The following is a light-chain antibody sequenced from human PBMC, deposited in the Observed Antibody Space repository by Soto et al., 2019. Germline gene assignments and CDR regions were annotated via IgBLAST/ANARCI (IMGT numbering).Light chain of an antibody. V-gene: IGKV3-15*01. Sequence: EIVMTQSPATLSVSPGERATLSCRASQSVSSNLAWYQQKPGQAPRLLIYGASTRATGIPARFSGSGSGTESPLTISSLQSEGFAVYYCQQYNNWPPMYTFGQGTKLEIK. CDR2: GAS. CDR1: QSVSSN. CDR3: QQYNNWPPMYT. J-gene: IGKJ2*01.